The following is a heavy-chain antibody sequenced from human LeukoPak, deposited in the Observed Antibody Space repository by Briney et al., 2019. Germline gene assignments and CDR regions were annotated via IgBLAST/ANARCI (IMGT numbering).Heavy chain of an antibody. J-gene: IGHJ4*02. V-gene: IGHV4-59*03. Sequence: SETLSLTCTGSGGSFSNYFRGWIRQPPGRGLEWIWYVHNSGSTTHNPSLKSRGTIVLETSRNQFSLRLSSVTAADTAVYYCTQGAGWLIDYWGQGILVSVSS. D-gene: IGHD3-16*01. CDR3: TQGAGWLIDY. CDR2: VHNSGST. CDR1: GGSFSNYF.